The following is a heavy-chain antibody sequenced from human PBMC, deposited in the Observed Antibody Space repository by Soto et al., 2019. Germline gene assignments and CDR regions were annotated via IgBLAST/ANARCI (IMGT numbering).Heavy chain of an antibody. D-gene: IGHD1-1*01. Sequence: PSETLSLTCAVNGGSFSGFYWSCIRQPPGKGLEWIGEINHSGSTNYNPSLKSRVTISVDTSKNQFSLKLNSVTVADAAVYYCARNWYYWGQGTPVTVSS. CDR2: INHSGST. CDR1: GGSFSGFY. J-gene: IGHJ4*02. CDR3: ARNWYY. V-gene: IGHV4-34*01.